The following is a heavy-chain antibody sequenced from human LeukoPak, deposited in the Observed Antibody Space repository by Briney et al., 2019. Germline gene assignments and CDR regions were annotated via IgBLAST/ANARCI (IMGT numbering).Heavy chain of an antibody. J-gene: IGHJ5*02. D-gene: IGHD3-22*01. V-gene: IGHV3-74*01. CDR2: INSDGINT. CDR3: ARDLGQYYDTSDNWFDP. Sequence: KPGGSLRLSCAASGFTFSNYWMHWVRQAPGKGLVWVSRINSDGINTSYADSVKGRFTISRDNAKNTLNLQVNSLRAEDTAVYYCARDLGQYYDTSDNWFDPWGQGTLVTVSS. CDR1: GFTFSNYW.